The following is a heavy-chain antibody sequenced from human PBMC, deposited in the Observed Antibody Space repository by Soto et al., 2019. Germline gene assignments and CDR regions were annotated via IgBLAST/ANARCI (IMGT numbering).Heavy chain of an antibody. D-gene: IGHD3-22*01. V-gene: IGHV4-59*12. J-gene: IGHJ4*02. CDR2: IYDNGIT. CDR3: ARTYDSNGYANEFDS. Sequence: QVVLQGSGPGLWKPSETLSLTCSVSGRSITSYYWGWVRQPPGKGLEWIGYIYDNGITSQNPSLKSRVTMSADTSQNQFSLKLTSVTGADTAVYYCARTYDSNGYANEFDSWGQGILVTVTS. CDR1: GRSITSYY.